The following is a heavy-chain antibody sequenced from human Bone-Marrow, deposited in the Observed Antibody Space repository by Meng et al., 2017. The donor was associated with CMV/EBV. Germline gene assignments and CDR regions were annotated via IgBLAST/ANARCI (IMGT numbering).Heavy chain of an antibody. Sequence: ASVKVSCKASGYTFTSYGISWVRQAPGQGLEWMGWISAYNGNTNYAQKLQGRVTMTTDTSTSTAYMELRSLRSDDTAVYYCARDSPWWEPYYCDYWGQGTLVTVSS. CDR1: GYTFTSYG. CDR2: ISAYNGNT. J-gene: IGHJ4*02. V-gene: IGHV1-18*01. D-gene: IGHD1-26*01. CDR3: ARDSPWWEPYYCDY.